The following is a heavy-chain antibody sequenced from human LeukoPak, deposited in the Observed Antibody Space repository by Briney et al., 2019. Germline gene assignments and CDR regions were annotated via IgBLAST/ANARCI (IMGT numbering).Heavy chain of an antibody. CDR1: GFTFSSYA. J-gene: IGHJ6*02. CDR3: AKGYPVLERAPYYYYGMDV. Sequence: PGGSLRLSCAASGFTFSSYAMSWVRQAPGKGLEWVSAISGSGGSTYYADSVKGRFTISRDNSKNTLYLQMNSLRAEDTAVYYCAKGYPVLERAPYYYYGMDVWGQGTTVTVSS. V-gene: IGHV3-23*01. CDR2: ISGSGGST. D-gene: IGHD3-16*02.